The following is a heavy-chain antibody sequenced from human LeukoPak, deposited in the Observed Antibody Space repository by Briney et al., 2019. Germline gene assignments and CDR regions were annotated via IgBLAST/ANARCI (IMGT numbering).Heavy chain of an antibody. V-gene: IGHV4-38-2*02. CDR2: IYHSGST. D-gene: IGHD2-15*01. Sequence: SETLSLTCTVSGYSISSGYYWGWIRQPPGKGLEWIGSIYHSGSTYYNPFLKSRVTISVDTSKKQFSLKLSSVTAADTAVYYCARAIVVVAAINFDYWGQGPLVTVSS. J-gene: IGHJ4*02. CDR3: ARAIVVVAAINFDY. CDR1: GYSISSGYY.